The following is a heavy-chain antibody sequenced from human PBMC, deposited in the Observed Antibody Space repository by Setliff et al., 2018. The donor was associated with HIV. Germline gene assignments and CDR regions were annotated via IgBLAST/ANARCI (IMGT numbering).Heavy chain of an antibody. Sequence: AGGSLRLSCAASGLPFNGYTMNWVRQAPGRGLECISYISYSGNTIYYTDSVKGRFTISSDNAKNSLYLQMNSLRLEDTAVYYCARGQIGYGDYALNWFDPWGQGTLVTVSS. CDR1: GLPFNGYT. CDR3: ARGQIGYGDYALNWFDP. D-gene: IGHD4-17*01. CDR2: ISYSGNTI. V-gene: IGHV3-48*04. J-gene: IGHJ5*02.